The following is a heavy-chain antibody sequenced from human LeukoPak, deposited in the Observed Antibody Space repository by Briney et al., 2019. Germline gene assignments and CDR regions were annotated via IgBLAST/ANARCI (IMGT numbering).Heavy chain of an antibody. Sequence: PGGSLRLSCAASGFTFSSYAMSWFRQAPGKGLEWVSGISDIGRAYYADSVKGRFTISRDNAKNSLYLQMNSLRAEDTAVYYCARWIFGVPFDYWGQGTLVTVSS. CDR1: GFTFSSYA. D-gene: IGHD3-3*01. V-gene: IGHV3-23*01. CDR3: ARWIFGVPFDY. J-gene: IGHJ4*02. CDR2: ISDIGRA.